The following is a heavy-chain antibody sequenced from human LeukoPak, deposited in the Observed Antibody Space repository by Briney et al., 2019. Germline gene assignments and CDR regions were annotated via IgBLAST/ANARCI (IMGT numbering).Heavy chain of an antibody. CDR2: MNPNSGNT. CDR1: GYTLTSYD. V-gene: IGHV1-8*01. J-gene: IGHJ4*02. D-gene: IGHD6-19*01. Sequence: ASVKVSCKASGYTLTSYDINWVRQATGQGLEWMGWMNPNSGNTGYAQKFQGRVTMTRNTSISTAYMDLSSLRSEDTAVYYCARKGRNSSGWSPFDYWGQGPRSPSPQ. CDR3: ARKGRNSSGWSPFDY.